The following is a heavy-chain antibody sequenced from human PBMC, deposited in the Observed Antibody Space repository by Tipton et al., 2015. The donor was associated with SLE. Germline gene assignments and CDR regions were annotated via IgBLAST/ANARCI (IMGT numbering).Heavy chain of an antibody. CDR2: IWNDGSDK. V-gene: IGHV3-30*18. CDR3: AKDGGGCEVESRDS. Sequence: SLRLSCTASGFSFSSMAMHWVRQAPGKGLEWVAVIWNDGSDKFYADSVKGRFTISRDNSMNTLFLHMNSLRPADTALYYCAKDGGGCEVESRDSRGHGTLVTFSS. CDR1: GFSFSSMA. D-gene: IGHD2-2*01. J-gene: IGHJ5*01.